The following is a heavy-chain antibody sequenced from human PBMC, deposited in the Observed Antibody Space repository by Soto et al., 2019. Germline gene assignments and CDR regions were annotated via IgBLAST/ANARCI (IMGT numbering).Heavy chain of an antibody. CDR2: INPNSGGT. Sequence: QVQLVQSGAEVKKPGASVKVSCKASGYTFTGYYMHWVRQAPGQGLEWMGWINPNSGGTNYAQKFKGWVTMTRDTSISTAYMELSRLRSDDTAVYYCARGLQWLADSYYFDYWGQGTLVTVSS. V-gene: IGHV1-2*04. CDR1: GYTFTGYY. J-gene: IGHJ4*02. D-gene: IGHD6-19*01. CDR3: ARGLQWLADSYYFDY.